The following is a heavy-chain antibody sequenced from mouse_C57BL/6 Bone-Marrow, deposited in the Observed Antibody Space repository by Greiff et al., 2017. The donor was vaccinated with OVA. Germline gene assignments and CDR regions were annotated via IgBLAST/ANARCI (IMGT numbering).Heavy chain of an antibody. CDR3: TPYYYGSPYYFDY. J-gene: IGHJ2*01. Sequence: VQLQQSGTVLARPGASVKMSCKTSGYTFTSYWMHWVKQRPGQGLEWIGAIYPGNSDTSYNQKFKGKAKLTAVTSASTAYMELSSLTNEDSAVYYCTPYYYGSPYYFDYWGQGTTLTVSS. CDR2: IYPGNSDT. D-gene: IGHD1-1*01. CDR1: GYTFTSYW. V-gene: IGHV1-5*01.